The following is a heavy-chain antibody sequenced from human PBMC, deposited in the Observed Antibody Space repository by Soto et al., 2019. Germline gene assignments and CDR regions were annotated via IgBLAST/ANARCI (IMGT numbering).Heavy chain of an antibody. D-gene: IGHD5-18*01. J-gene: IGHJ6*02. Sequence: GASVKVSCKASGGTFSSYAISWVRQAPGQGLEWMGGIIPIFGTANYAQKFQGRVTITADESTSTAYMELSSLRSEDTAVYYCARGTAMVQAYYYGMDVWGQGTTVTVSS. V-gene: IGHV1-69*13. CDR2: IIPIFGTA. CDR1: GGTFSSYA. CDR3: ARGTAMVQAYYYGMDV.